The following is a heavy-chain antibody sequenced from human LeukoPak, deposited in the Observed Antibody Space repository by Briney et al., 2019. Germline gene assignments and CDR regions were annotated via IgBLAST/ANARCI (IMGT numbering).Heavy chain of an antibody. V-gene: IGHV3-23*01. J-gene: IGHJ4*02. D-gene: IGHD3-22*01. CDR3: AKAPTYYYDSSGYGGYYFDY. CDR2: ISGRGGST. Sequence: GGSLRLSCAASGFTFSSYAMSWVRQAPGKGLEWVSAISGRGGSTYYADSVKGRFTISRDNSKNTLYLQMNSLRAEDTAVYYCAKAPTYYYDSSGYGGYYFDYWGQGTLVTVSS. CDR1: GFTFSSYA.